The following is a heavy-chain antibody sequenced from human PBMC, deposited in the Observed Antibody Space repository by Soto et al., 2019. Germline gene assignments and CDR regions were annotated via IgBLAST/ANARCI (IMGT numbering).Heavy chain of an antibody. J-gene: IGHJ5*02. D-gene: IGHD2-15*01. V-gene: IGHV3-23*01. CDR3: AKDQYAATVPFS. CDR1: GFTFNIYA. Sequence: GGSLRLSCAGSGFTFNIYAMSWVRQAPGKGLEWVAAIGGSGGDTFYADSVRGRFAISRDDSRNTLYLQMNSLRVEDSAIYYCAKDQYAATVPFSWGQGTLVTVSS. CDR2: IGGSGGDT.